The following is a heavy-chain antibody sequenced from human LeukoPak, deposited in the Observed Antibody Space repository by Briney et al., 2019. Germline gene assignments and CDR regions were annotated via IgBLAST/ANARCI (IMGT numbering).Heavy chain of an antibody. V-gene: IGHV1-46*01. CDR1: GYTFTSYY. Sequence: GASVKVSFKASGYTFTSYYMNWVRQAPGQGLEWMGIINPSGGSTSYAQKFQGRVTMTRDTSTSTVYMELSSLRSEDTAVYYCARGLTFGGVTNDAFDIWGQGTMVTVSS. CDR3: ARGLTFGGVTNDAFDI. J-gene: IGHJ3*02. CDR2: INPSGGST. D-gene: IGHD3-16*01.